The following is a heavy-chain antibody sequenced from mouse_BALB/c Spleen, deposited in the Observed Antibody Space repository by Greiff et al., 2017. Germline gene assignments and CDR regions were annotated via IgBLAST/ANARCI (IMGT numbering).Heavy chain of an antibody. J-gene: IGHJ4*01. D-gene: IGHD2-1*01. CDR2: INPYNDGT. CDR3: ARSLLWDAMDY. Sequence: VQLQQSGPELVKPGASVKMSCKASGYTFTSYVMHWVKQKPGQGLEWIGYINPYNDGTKYNEKFKGKATLTSDKSSSTAYMELSSLTSEDSAVYYCARSLLWDAMDYWGQGTSVTVSS. CDR1: GYTFTSYV. V-gene: IGHV1-14*01.